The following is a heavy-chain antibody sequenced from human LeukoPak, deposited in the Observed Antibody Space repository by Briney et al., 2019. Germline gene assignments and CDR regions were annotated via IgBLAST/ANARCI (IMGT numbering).Heavy chain of an antibody. CDR3: ARHSDTAMVTGGSWFDP. J-gene: IGHJ5*02. CDR1: GYSFTSYW. CDR2: IYPGDSDT. Sequence: GESLKISCKGSGYSFTSYWIGWVRQMPGKGLEWMGIIYPGDSDTRYSPSFQGQVTISADKSISTAYLQWSSLKASDTAMYYCARHSDTAMVTGGSWFDPWGQGTLVTVSS. D-gene: IGHD5-18*01. V-gene: IGHV5-51*01.